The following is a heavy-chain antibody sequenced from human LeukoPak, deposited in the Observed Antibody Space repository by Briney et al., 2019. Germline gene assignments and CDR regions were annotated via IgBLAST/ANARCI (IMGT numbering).Heavy chain of an antibody. CDR1: GGSISSYY. D-gene: IGHD6-13*01. CDR2: IYYSGST. CDR3: ARAAEKQRLVRWAYNWFDP. J-gene: IGHJ5*02. V-gene: IGHV4-59*01. Sequence: SETLSLTCTVSGGSISSYYWSWIRQPPGKGLEWIGYIYYSGSTNYNPSLKSRVTISVDTSKNQFSLKLSSVTAADTAVYYCARAAEKQRLVRWAYNWFDPWGQGTLVTVSS.